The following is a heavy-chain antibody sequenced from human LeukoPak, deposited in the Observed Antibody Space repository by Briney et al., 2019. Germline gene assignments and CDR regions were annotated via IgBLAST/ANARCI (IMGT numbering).Heavy chain of an antibody. CDR2: IYYSGST. CDR3: ARSSKKYYDFWSGYPTQNFDY. Sequence: PSETLSLTCTVSGYSISSGYYWSWIRQPPGKGLEWIGYIYYSGSTNYNPSLKSRVTISVDTSKNQFSLKLSSVTAADTAVYYCARSSKKYYDFWSGYPTQNFDYWGQGTLVTVSS. V-gene: IGHV4-61*01. CDR1: GYSISSGYY. J-gene: IGHJ4*02. D-gene: IGHD3-3*01.